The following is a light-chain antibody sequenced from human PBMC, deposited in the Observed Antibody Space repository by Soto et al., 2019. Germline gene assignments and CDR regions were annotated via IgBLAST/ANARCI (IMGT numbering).Light chain of an antibody. J-gene: IGLJ1*01. CDR2: YDS. CDR1: NIGSKG. Sequence: SYELTQPPSVSVAPGKTASITCGANNIGSKGVHWYQQKPGQAPVLVIYYDSARPSGIPERFSGSNSGNTATLTISRVEAGDEADYYCQVWDSTTDHRVFGTGTKLTVL. CDR3: QVWDSTTDHRV. V-gene: IGLV3-21*04.